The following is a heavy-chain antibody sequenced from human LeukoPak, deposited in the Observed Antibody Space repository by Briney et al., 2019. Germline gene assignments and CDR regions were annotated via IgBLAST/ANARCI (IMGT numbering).Heavy chain of an antibody. V-gene: IGHV1-8*03. J-gene: IGHJ4*02. CDR2: INPNSDNT. Sequence: ASVKVSCKASGYTFTSYDINWVRQATGQELEWMGWINPNSDNTGYAQKFQGRVTITRNTSISTAYMELSSLRSDDTAVYYCARFGLRYCDWLPFYFDYWGQGTLVTVSS. CDR1: GYTFTSYD. CDR3: ARFGLRYCDWLPFYFDY. D-gene: IGHD3-9*01.